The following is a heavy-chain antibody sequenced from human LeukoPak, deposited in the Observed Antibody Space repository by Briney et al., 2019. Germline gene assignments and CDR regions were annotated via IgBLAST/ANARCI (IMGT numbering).Heavy chain of an antibody. CDR2: ISLSGST. CDR3: AKTGAPMGGY. J-gene: IGHJ4*02. CDR1: GGSLSGDNYY. V-gene: IGHV4-61*01. Sequence: PETLSLTCTPSGGSLSGDNYYWSWIRQPPGKGLQWIAYISLSGSTNYNPSLKSRVTISLDTSKNQFSLRLTSVTAADTAVYYYAKTGAPMGGYWGQGTLVTVSS. D-gene: IGHD3-16*01.